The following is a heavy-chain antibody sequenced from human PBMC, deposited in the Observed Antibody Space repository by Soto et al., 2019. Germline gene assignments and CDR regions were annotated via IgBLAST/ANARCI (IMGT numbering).Heavy chain of an antibody. J-gene: IGHJ4*02. CDR2: ISSSSSYI. V-gene: IGHV3-21*01. D-gene: IGHD2-2*01. CDR1: GFTFSSYS. Sequence: PGGSLRLSCAASGFTFSSYSMNWVRQAPGKGLEWVSSISSSSSYIYYADSVKGRFTISRDNAKNSLYLQMNSLRAEDTAVYYCARYRVVPADGAYYFDYWGQGTLVTVSS. CDR3: ARYRVVPADGAYYFDY.